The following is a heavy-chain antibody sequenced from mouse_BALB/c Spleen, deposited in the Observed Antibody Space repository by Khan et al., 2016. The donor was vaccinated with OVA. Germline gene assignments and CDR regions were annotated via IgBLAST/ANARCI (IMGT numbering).Heavy chain of an antibody. CDR2: IFPGSVST. V-gene: IGHV1-9*01. Sequence: QVQLQQSGGDLMKPGASVKISCKATGYTFSSYWIEWVKQRPGHGLEWIGQIFPGSVSTTYNEKFKGKATLTADTSSNTAYMQPSSLTSEDSAVYYCARGGYGGFAYWGQGTLVTVSA. CDR3: ARGGYGGFAY. D-gene: IGHD2-2*01. CDR1: GYTFSSYW. J-gene: IGHJ3*01.